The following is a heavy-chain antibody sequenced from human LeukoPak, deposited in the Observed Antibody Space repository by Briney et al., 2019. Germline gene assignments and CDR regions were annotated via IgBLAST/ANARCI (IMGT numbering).Heavy chain of an antibody. CDR2: MNPNSGNT. D-gene: IGHD3-10*01. J-gene: IGHJ5*02. V-gene: IGHV1-8*03. Sequence: GASVKVSCKASGYSFTSHYMHWVRQAPGQGLEWMGWMNPNSGNTGYAQKFQGRVTITRNTSISTAYMELSSLRSEDTAVYYCARASITMVRGVTRYWFDPWGQGTLVTVSS. CDR1: GYSFTSHY. CDR3: ARASITMVRGVTRYWFDP.